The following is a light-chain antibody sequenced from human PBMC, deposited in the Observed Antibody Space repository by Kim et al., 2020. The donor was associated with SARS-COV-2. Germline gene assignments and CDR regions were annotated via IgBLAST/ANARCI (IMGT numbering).Light chain of an antibody. CDR3: QSYDSNNRV. Sequence: GKAVTIASTRSSGSIASNYVQWYQQRPGSSPTTVIYDDKQRPSGVPDRFSGSIDSASNSASLTISGLKTEDEADYYCQSYDSNNRVFGGGTKLTVL. J-gene: IGLJ3*02. CDR1: SGSIASNY. V-gene: IGLV6-57*01. CDR2: DDK.